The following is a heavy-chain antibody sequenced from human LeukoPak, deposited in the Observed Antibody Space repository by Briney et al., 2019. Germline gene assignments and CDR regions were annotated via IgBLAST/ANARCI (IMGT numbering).Heavy chain of an antibody. CDR3: AKDGGWDIVLMVYAYNWFDP. V-gene: IGHV3-23*01. Sequence: GGSLRLSCSASGFTFSSYAMSWVRQAPGKGLEWVSAISGSGGSTYYADSVKGRFTISRDNSKNTLYLQMNSLRAEDTAVYYCAKDGGWDIVLMVYAYNWFDPWGQGTLVTVSS. CDR2: ISGSGGST. CDR1: GFTFSSYA. J-gene: IGHJ5*02. D-gene: IGHD2-8*01.